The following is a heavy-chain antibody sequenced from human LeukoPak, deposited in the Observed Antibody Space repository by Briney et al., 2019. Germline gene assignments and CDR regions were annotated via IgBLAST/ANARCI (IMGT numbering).Heavy chain of an antibody. CDR2: ISSSSSYI. CDR1: GFTFADYG. V-gene: IGHV3-21*01. CDR3: AIHPIDI. J-gene: IGHJ3*02. Sequence: GGSLRLSCTTSGFTFADYGVNWVRQAPGKGLEWVSSISSSSSYIYYADSVKGRFTISRDNAKNSLYLQMNSLRAEDTAVYYCAIHPIDIWGQGTMVTVSS.